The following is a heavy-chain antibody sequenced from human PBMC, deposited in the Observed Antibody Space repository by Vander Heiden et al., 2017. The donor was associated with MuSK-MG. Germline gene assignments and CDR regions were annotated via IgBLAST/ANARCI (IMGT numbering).Heavy chain of an antibody. CDR2: ISGNGGST. Sequence: EVQLLDSGGGSVQPGGSLRLTCAAFGFTFSSYAMSWVRQAPGKGLGWVSAISGNGGSTYYADSVKGRFTISRDNSKNTLFLQMNSLRAEDTAVYYCAKEVVYYYDRGGFDYWGQGTLVTVSS. D-gene: IGHD3-22*01. CDR3: AKEVVYYYDRGGFDY. CDR1: GFTFSSYA. V-gene: IGHV3-23*01. J-gene: IGHJ4*02.